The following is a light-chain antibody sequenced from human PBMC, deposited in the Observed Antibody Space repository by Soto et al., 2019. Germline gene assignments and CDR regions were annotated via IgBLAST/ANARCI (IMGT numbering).Light chain of an antibody. Sequence: EIVMNHSPATLSVKQGERATLSCRASQSVSSDLAWYQQKPGQAPRLLIYGASSRATGIPDRFSGSGSGTDFTLTISSLEPEDSAVYYCQQRHMWPITFGQGARLEIK. CDR1: QSVSSD. V-gene: IGKV3-11*01. J-gene: IGKJ5*01. CDR3: QQRHMWPIT. CDR2: GAS.